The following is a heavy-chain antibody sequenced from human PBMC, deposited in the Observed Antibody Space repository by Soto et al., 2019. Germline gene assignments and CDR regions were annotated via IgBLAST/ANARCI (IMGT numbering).Heavy chain of an antibody. Sequence: GGSLRLSCAASGFTVSSNYMSWVRQAPGKGLEWVSVIYSGGSTYYADSVKGRFTISRDNSKNTLYLQMNSLRAEDTAVYSCARVRLGSYYAFDIWGQGTMVTVSS. CDR3: ARVRLGSYYAFDI. CDR1: GFTVSSNY. CDR2: IYSGGST. D-gene: IGHD1-26*01. J-gene: IGHJ3*02. V-gene: IGHV3-53*01.